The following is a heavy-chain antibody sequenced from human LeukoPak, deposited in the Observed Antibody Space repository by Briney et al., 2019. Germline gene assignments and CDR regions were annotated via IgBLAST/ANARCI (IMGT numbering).Heavy chain of an antibody. J-gene: IGHJ4*02. CDR1: GFTFSSHA. CDR2: ISYDGSIK. CDR3: ARDRSRNYSCDY. D-gene: IGHD2-2*01. Sequence: PGGSLRLSCAAPGFTFSSHAMHWVRQAPGKGLEWVAFISYDGSIKYYADSVKGRFTISRDNSKNTLYLQMSSLRTEDTAVYYCARDRSRNYSCDYWGQGTLVSVSS. V-gene: IGHV3-30-3*01.